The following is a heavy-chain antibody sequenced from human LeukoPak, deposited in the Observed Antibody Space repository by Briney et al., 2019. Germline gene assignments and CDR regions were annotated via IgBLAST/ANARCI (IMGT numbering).Heavy chain of an antibody. V-gene: IGHV1-46*01. J-gene: IGHJ5*02. Sequence: GASVKVSCKVSGYTLTSYYMHWVRQAPGQGLEWMGIINPSGGSTNYAQKFQGRVTMTRDTSTSTIYMEVSSLRSEDTAVYYCATSFRAVNWFDPWGQGTLVTVSS. D-gene: IGHD3-10*01. CDR3: ATSFRAVNWFDP. CDR1: GYTLTSYY. CDR2: INPSGGST.